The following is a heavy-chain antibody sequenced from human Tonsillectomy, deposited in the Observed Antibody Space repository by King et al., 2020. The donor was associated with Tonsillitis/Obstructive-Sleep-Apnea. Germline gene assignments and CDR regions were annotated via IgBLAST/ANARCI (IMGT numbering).Heavy chain of an antibody. CDR3: AGDPSRHGSSGYPLDY. D-gene: IGHD6-13*01. CDR1: GGTFISYA. V-gene: IGHV1-69*04. J-gene: IGHJ4*02. CDR2: IIPILGIA. Sequence: QLVQSGAEVKKPGSSVKVSCKASGGTFISYAISWVRQAPGQGLEWMGRIIPILGIANYAQKFQGRVTITADKSTSTAYMELSSLRSEDTAVYYCAGDPSRHGSSGYPLDYWGQGTLVTVSS.